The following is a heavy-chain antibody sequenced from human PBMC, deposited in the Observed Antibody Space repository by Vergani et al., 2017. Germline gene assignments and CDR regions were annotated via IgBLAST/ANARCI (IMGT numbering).Heavy chain of an antibody. CDR3: ARVRGYSSGWWYFQH. CDR2: INHSGST. J-gene: IGHJ1*01. V-gene: IGHV4-34*01. Sequence: QVQLQQWGAGLLKPSETLSLTCAVYGGSFSGYYWSWIRQPPGKGLEWIGEINHSGSTNYNPSLKSRVTISVDTSKNQFSLKLSSVTAADTAVYYCARVRGYSSGWWYFQHGGQGTLVTVSS. CDR1: GGSFSGYY. D-gene: IGHD6-19*01.